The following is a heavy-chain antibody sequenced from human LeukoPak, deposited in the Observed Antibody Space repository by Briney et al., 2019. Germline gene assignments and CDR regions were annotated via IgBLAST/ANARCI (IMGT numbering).Heavy chain of an antibody. D-gene: IGHD3-3*01. J-gene: IGHJ4*02. V-gene: IGHV3-15*01. CDR2: IKSKTDGGTT. CDR1: GFTFSNAW. Sequence: KPGGSLRLSCAASGFTFSNAWMSWVRQAPGKGLEWVGRIKSKTDGGTTDYAAPGKGRFTISRDDSKNTLYLQMNSLKTEDTDVYYCNTDQTYYDFWSGYYGRYYFDYWGQGTLVTVSS. CDR3: NTDQTYYDFWSGYYGRYYFDY.